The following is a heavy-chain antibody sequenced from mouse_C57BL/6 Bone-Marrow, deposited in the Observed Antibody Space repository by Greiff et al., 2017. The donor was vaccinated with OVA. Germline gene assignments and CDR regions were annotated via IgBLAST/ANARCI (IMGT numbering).Heavy chain of an antibody. CDR2: IYPRSGNT. CDR3: ARERDYDGAFAY. Sequence: VQLQESGAELARPGASVKLSCKASGYTFTSYGISWVKQRTGQGLEWIGEIYPRSGNTYYNEKFKGKATLTADKSSSTAYMALRSLTSEDSAVYFCARERDYDGAFAYWGQGTLVTVSA. CDR1: GYTFTSYG. J-gene: IGHJ3*01. V-gene: IGHV1-81*01. D-gene: IGHD2-4*01.